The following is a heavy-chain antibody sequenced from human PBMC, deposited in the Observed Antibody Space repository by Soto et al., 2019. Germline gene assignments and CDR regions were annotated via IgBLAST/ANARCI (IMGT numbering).Heavy chain of an antibody. Sequence: EVQLLESGGGLVQPGGSLRLSCAASGFTFSSYAMSWVRQAPGKGLEWVSAISGSGGSTYYAGSVKGRFTISSDNSKEPLSLQMHSLRAEDTAVYYCAYSSTPFDNWGQGTLVTVSS. CDR1: GFTFSSYA. J-gene: IGHJ4*02. CDR2: ISGSGGST. CDR3: AYSSTPFDN. D-gene: IGHD6-13*01. V-gene: IGHV3-23*01.